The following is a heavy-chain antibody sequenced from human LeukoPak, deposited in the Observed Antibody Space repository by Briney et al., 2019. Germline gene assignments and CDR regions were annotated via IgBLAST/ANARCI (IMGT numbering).Heavy chain of an antibody. D-gene: IGHD5-18*01. CDR1: GYTFTGYY. CDR3: ATLLRGYSYGWGDY. CDR2: INPNSGGT. J-gene: IGHJ4*02. Sequence: ASVKVSCKASGYTFTGYYMHWVRQAPGQGLEWMGWINPNSGGTNSAQKFQGRVTMTRDTSIGTAYMELNRLRSYDPAAHYCATLLRGYSYGWGDYGGQGTRVTVPS. V-gene: IGHV1-2*02.